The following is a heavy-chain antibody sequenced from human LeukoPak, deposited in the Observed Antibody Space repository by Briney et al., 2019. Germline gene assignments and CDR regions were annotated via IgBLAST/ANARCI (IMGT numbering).Heavy chain of an antibody. V-gene: IGHV6-1*01. CDR3: ARGSGSGSYYLYYYYGMDV. D-gene: IGHD1-26*01. CDR1: GDSVSSNSAA. Sequence: SQTLSLTCAISGDSVSSNSAAWNWIRQFPSRGLEWLGRTYYRSKWYNDYAVSVKSRITINPDTSKNQFSLQLNSVTPEDTAVYYCARGSGSGSYYLYYYYGMDVWGQGTTVTVSS. CDR2: TYYRSKWYN. J-gene: IGHJ6*02.